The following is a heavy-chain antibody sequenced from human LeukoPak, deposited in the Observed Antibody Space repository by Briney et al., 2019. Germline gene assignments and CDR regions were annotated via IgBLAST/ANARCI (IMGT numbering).Heavy chain of an antibody. Sequence: SVKVSCKASGGTFSSYAISWVRQAPGQGLEWMGRIIPILGIANYAHKFQGRVTITADKSTSTAYMELSSLRSEDTAVYYCASPNYYDSSGYFDYWGQGTLVTVSS. CDR3: ASPNYYDSSGYFDY. J-gene: IGHJ4*02. CDR1: GGTFSSYA. D-gene: IGHD3-22*01. CDR2: IIPILGIA. V-gene: IGHV1-69*04.